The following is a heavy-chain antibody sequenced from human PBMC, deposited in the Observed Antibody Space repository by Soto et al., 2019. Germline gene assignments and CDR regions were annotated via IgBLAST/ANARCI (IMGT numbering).Heavy chain of an antibody. J-gene: IGHJ6*03. D-gene: IGHD2-2*01. CDR2: ISGSGGST. CDR3: ARHAPAPYYYYMDV. CDR1: GFTFSSYA. Sequence: GGSLRLSCAASGFTFSSYAMSWVRQAPGKGLEWVSAISGSGGSTYYADSVKGRFTISRDNSKNTLYLQWSSLKASDTAMYYCARHAPAPYYYYMDVWGKGTTVTVSS. V-gene: IGHV3-23*01.